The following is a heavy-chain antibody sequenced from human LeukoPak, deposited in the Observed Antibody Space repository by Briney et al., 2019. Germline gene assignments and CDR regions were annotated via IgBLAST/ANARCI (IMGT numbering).Heavy chain of an antibody. D-gene: IGHD4-17*01. Sequence: GSLRLSCAASGFTFSSYEMNWVRQAPGKGLEWVSYISSSGSTIYYADSVKGRFTISRDSAKNSLYLQMNSLRAEDTAVYYCARDQVTTSDLLGYWGQGTLVTVSS. V-gene: IGHV3-48*03. J-gene: IGHJ4*02. CDR2: ISSSGSTI. CDR3: ARDQVTTSDLLGY. CDR1: GFTFSSYE.